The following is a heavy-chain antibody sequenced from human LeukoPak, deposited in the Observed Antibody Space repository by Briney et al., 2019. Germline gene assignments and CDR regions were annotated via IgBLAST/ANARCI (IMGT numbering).Heavy chain of an antibody. CDR3: ARELSGFGELLSYNFDY. D-gene: IGHD3-10*01. Sequence: GRSLRLSCAASGFTFSSYAMHWVRQAPGKGLEWVAVISYDGSNKYYADSVKGRFTISRDNSKNTLYLQMNSLRAEDMAVYYCARELSGFGELLSYNFDYWGQGTLVTVSS. J-gene: IGHJ4*02. V-gene: IGHV3-30*04. CDR1: GFTFSSYA. CDR2: ISYDGSNK.